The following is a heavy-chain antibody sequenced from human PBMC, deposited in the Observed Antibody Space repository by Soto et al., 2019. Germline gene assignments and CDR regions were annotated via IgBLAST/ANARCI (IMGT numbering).Heavy chain of an antibody. V-gene: IGHV6-1*01. D-gene: IGHD1-1*01. CDR3: ATNKTLGTSYYYSGMHV. CDR2: TYYRSKWYN. Sequence: SQTLSLTCAISGDSVSSNSAAWNWIRQSPSRGLEWLGRTYYRSKWYNDYAVSVKSRITINPDTSKNQFSLQLNSVTPEDTAVYYCATNKTLGTSYYYSGMHVWGQATTVTVSS. J-gene: IGHJ6*01. CDR1: GDSVSSNSAA.